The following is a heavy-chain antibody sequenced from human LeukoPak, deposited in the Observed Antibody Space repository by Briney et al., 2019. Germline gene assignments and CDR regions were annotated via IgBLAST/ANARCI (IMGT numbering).Heavy chain of an antibody. Sequence: ASVKVSCKASGYTFTSYYMHWVRQAPGQGLEWMGIINPSGGSTNYAQKFQGRVTITADESTSTAYMELSSLRSEDTAVYYCARRRDGYNYDYWGQGTLVTVSS. V-gene: IGHV1-46*01. CDR2: INPSGGST. D-gene: IGHD5-24*01. J-gene: IGHJ4*02. CDR3: ARRRDGYNYDY. CDR1: GYTFTSYY.